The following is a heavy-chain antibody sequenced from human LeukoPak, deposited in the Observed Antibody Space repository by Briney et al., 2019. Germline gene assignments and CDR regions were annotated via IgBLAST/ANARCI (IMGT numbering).Heavy chain of an antibody. CDR2: INTDGSSA. CDR3: AKGGLRGYNAVFDY. J-gene: IGHJ4*02. Sequence: PGGSLRLSCAASGFTFTTYWMHWVRQAPGKGLVWVSRINTDGSSASYADSVKGRFTISRDNSRNTLFLQMNSLRAEDTALYFCAKGGLRGYNAVFDYWGQGTLVTVSS. CDR1: GFTFTTYW. V-gene: IGHV3-74*01. D-gene: IGHD5-24*01.